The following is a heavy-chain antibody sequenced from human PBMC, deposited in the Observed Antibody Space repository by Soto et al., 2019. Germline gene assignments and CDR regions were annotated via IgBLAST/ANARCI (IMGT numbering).Heavy chain of an antibody. CDR3: ARTSPNARSGIWYNWLDP. CDR1: GGTFSSYA. D-gene: IGHD3-10*01. CDR2: IIPIFGTA. V-gene: IGHV1-69*13. J-gene: IGHJ5*02. Sequence: GASVKVSCKASGGTFSSYAISWVRQAPGQGLEWMGGIIPIFGTANYAQKFQGRVTITADESTSTAYMELSSLRSEDTAVYYCARTSPNARSGIWYNWLDPWAQGTLVTVSS.